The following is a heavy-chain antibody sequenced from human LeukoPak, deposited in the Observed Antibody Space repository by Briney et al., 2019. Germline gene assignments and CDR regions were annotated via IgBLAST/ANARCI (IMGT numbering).Heavy chain of an antibody. CDR3: ARVPLLFNWFDP. CDR1: RYTFSNYD. J-gene: IGHJ5*02. V-gene: IGHV1-69*13. Sequence: SVKVSCKASRYTFSNYDINWVRQAPGQGLEWMGGIIPIFGTANYAQKFQGRVTITADESTSTAYMELSSLRSEDTAVYYCARVPLLFNWFDPWGQGTLVTVSS. CDR2: IIPIFGTA. D-gene: IGHD1-26*01.